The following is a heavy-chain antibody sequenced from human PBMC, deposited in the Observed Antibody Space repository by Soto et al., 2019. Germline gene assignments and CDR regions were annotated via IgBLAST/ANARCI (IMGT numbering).Heavy chain of an antibody. V-gene: IGHV4-34*01. Sequence: SETLSLTCAVYGGSFSGYYWSWIRQPPGKGLEWIGEINHSGSTNYNPSLRGRITLSVDTSKNQFSLKLTSVTAADTAVYYCARAVYCTTANCWDDFHYYNIDVWGQGTAVTVSS. D-gene: IGHD2-2*01. J-gene: IGHJ6*02. CDR2: INHSGST. CDR1: GGSFSGYY. CDR3: ARAVYCTTANCWDDFHYYNIDV.